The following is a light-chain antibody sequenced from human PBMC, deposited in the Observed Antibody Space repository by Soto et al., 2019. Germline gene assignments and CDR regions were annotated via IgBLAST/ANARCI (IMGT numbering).Light chain of an antibody. J-gene: IGKJ2*01. CDR3: QQYNNWPPYT. CDR1: RNVGSN. Sequence: EIVMTQSPATLSVSPGERATLSWRASRNVGSNLAWYQHKPGQAPRLLIYYASTRATGVPARFSGSGSGTEFALTISSLQSEDFAVYYCQQYNNWPPYTFGQGTKLEIE. V-gene: IGKV3-15*01. CDR2: YAS.